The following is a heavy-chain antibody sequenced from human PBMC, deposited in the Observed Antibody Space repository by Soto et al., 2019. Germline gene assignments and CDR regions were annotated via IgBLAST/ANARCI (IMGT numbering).Heavy chain of an antibody. V-gene: IGHV4-39*01. Sequence: SETLSLTCTVSGGSISSSSYYWGWIRQPPGKGLEWIGSIYYSGSTYYNPSLKSRVTISVDTSKNQFSLKLSSVTAADTAVYYCASHLVDYADLPHWFDPWGQGTLVTVS. CDR2: IYYSGST. J-gene: IGHJ5*02. D-gene: IGHD4-17*01. CDR3: ASHLVDYADLPHWFDP. CDR1: GGSISSSSYY.